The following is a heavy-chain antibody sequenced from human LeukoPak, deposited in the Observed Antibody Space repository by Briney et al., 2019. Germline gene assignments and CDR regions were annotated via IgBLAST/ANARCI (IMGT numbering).Heavy chain of an antibody. Sequence: SETLSLTCAVSGVSLTDYYWSWLRQSPGKGLEWIGEVSPDGYDKYNPSLKSRVSISGERSDNQLSLRLSSVTAADTAIYYCARIRCVSGPEICYNHWAQGSLVTVSS. CDR1: GVSLTDYY. J-gene: IGHJ5*02. CDR2: VSPDGYD. CDR3: ARIRCVSGPEICYNH. V-gene: IGHV4-34*01. D-gene: IGHD2-8*01.